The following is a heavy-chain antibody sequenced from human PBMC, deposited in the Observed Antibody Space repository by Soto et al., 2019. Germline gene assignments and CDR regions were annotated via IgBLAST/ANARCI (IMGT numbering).Heavy chain of an antibody. CDR2: ITGSGDSGGTT. D-gene: IGHD2-8*01. Sequence: WGSLRLSCTASGFTFNVYAMSWVRQAPGKGLEWVSGITGSGDSGGTTYYADSVKGRFTISRDNSKNTLYLQMNSLRAEDTAGYYCAKDQWDYWGQGTLVTVSS. CDR3: AKDQWDY. CDR1: GFTFNVYA. V-gene: IGHV3-23*01. J-gene: IGHJ4*02.